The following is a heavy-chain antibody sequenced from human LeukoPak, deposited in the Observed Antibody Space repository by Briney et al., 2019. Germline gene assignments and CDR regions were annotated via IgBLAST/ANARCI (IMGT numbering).Heavy chain of an antibody. D-gene: IGHD3-10*01. CDR3: ASCEIYGSGSSV. CDR2: IIPIFGTA. J-gene: IGHJ6*04. Sequence: SLKVSCKPSGGTFISYAISWVRQAPGQGREWMGGIIPIFGTANYAQKFQGRVTITADESTSTAYMELSSLRSEDTAVYYCASCEIYGSGSSVWGKGTTVTVSS. CDR1: GGTFISYA. V-gene: IGHV1-69*01.